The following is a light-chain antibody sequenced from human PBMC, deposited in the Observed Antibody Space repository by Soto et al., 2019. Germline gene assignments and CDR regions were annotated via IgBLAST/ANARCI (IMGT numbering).Light chain of an antibody. CDR1: SSNIGSNY. J-gene: IGLJ1*01. CDR3: AAWDDSLSGLYV. V-gene: IGLV1-47*01. CDR2: RNN. Sequence: QSVLTRPPSASGTPGQRVTISCSGSSSNIGSNYVYWYQQLPGTAPKLLIYRNNQRPSGVPDRFSGSKSGTSASLAISGLRSEDEADYYCAAWDDSLSGLYVFGTG.